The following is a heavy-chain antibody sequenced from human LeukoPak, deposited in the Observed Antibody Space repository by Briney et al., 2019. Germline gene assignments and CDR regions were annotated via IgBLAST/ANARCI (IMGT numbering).Heavy chain of an antibody. J-gene: IGHJ4*02. CDR3: ARGLTALEY. CDR1: GGSFSGYY. V-gene: IGHV4-34*01. CDR2: INHSGST. D-gene: IGHD5-18*01. Sequence: PSETLSLTCAVYGGSFSGYYWSWIRQPPGKGLEWIGEINHSGSTNYNPSLKSRVTMSVDMSENQFSLKLSSVTAADTAVYYCARGLTALEYWGQGTLVTVSS.